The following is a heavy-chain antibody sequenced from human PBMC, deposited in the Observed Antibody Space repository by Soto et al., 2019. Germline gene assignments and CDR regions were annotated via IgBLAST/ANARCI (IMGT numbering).Heavy chain of an antibody. D-gene: IGHD2-21*01. CDR3: APLVDAGITYYFDS. V-gene: IGHV2-5*02. CDR1: AFSLSTSGLG. CDR2: IYWDYDK. Sequence: QITLKESGPTLVKPTQTLTLTCTLSAFSLSTSGLGVGWIRQPQGKALEWLTFIYWDYDKRYSPSLKSRLTITKDTSKTQVVITMTNMDPVDTATYYCAPLVDAGITYYFDSCGQGTLVTVSS. J-gene: IGHJ4*02.